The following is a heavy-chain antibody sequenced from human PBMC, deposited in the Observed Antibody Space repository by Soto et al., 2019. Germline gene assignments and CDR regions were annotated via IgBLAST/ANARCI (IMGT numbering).Heavy chain of an antibody. J-gene: IGHJ5*02. V-gene: IGHV4-4*02. CDR2: IYHSGST. CDR3: ARATDNWFDL. Sequence: QVQLQESGPGLVKPSGTLSLTCAVSGGSLSSSNWWSWVRQPPGKVLEWIGEIYHSGSTNYNPSLNCRVTISVHKSTNRFSLKLSSVTAATTAVYYCARATDNWFDLWGQGTLVTVAS. CDR1: GGSLSSSNW.